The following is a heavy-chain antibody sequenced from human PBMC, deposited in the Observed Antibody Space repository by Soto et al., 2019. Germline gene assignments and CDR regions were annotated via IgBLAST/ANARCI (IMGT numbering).Heavy chain of an antibody. V-gene: IGHV4-34*01. CDR3: ARGVTVTTYYYYYYGMDV. D-gene: IGHD4-4*01. J-gene: IGHJ6*02. CDR2: INHSGST. Sequence: QVQLQQWGAGLLKPSETLSLTCAVYGGSFSGYYWSWIRQPPGKGLEWIGEINHSGSTNYNPSLKSRVTISVDTSKNQFSLKLSSVTAADTAVYYCARGVTVTTYYYYYYGMDVWGQGTTVTVSS. CDR1: GGSFSGYY.